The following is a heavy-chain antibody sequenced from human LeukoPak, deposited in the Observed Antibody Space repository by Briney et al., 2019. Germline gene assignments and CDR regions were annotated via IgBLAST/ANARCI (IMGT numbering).Heavy chain of an antibody. CDR2: ISSSSSYI. Sequence: GRSLRLSCAASGFTFGSYSMNWVRQAPGKGLEWVSSISSSSSYIYYADSVKGRFTISRDNAKNSLYLQMNSLRAEDTAVYYCARVPGDCSGGSCYLGYYYGMDVWGQGTTVTVSS. V-gene: IGHV3-21*01. CDR1: GFTFGSYS. CDR3: ARVPGDCSGGSCYLGYYYGMDV. J-gene: IGHJ6*02. D-gene: IGHD2-15*01.